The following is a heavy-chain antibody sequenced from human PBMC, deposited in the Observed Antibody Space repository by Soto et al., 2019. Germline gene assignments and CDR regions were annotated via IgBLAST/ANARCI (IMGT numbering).Heavy chain of an antibody. V-gene: IGHV4-59*06. Sequence: SETLSLTCTVSGGSISSYYWSWIRQHPGKGLEWIGYIYYSGSTYYNPSLKSRVTISVDTSKNQFSLKLSSVTAADTAVYYCARDPREDDYYYGMDVWGQWTTVTVS. CDR2: IYYSGST. CDR3: ARDPREDDYYYGMDV. CDR1: GGSISSYY. J-gene: IGHJ6*02.